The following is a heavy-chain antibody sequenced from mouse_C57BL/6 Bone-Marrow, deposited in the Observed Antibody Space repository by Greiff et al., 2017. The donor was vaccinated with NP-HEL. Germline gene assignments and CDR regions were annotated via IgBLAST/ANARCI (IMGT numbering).Heavy chain of an antibody. CDR3: ARVDSSGSLYYYAMDD. Sequence: EVQRVESGGGLVKPGGSLKLSCAASGFTFSSYAMSWVRQTPEKRLEWVATISDGGSYTYYPDTVKGRFTISRDNAKNNLYLQMSHLKSEDTAMYYCARVDSSGSLYYYAMDDWGQGTSVTVSS. J-gene: IGHJ4*01. V-gene: IGHV5-4*01. D-gene: IGHD3-2*02. CDR2: ISDGGSYT. CDR1: GFTFSSYA.